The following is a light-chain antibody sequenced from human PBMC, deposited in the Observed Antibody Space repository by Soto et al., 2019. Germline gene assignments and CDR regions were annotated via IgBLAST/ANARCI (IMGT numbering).Light chain of an antibody. CDR2: EVS. V-gene: IGLV2-14*01. CDR3: SSYTSSSTLV. J-gene: IGLJ2*01. Sequence: QSALTQPASVSGSPGQSITISCTGSSSDVGGYNYVSWYQQHPGKAPKLMIYEVSNRPSGISNRFSGSKSGNTASLTLSGLQAEDEADCYCSSYTSSSTLVFGGGTKLTVL. CDR1: SSDVGGYNY.